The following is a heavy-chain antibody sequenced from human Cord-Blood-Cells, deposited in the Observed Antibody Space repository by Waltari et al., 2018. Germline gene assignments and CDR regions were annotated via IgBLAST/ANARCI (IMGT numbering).Heavy chain of an antibody. CDR3: AHTRYCSSTSCYWYFDL. V-gene: IGHV2-5*01. J-gene: IGHJ2*01. Sequence: QITLKESGPTLVKPTQTLTLTCTFSGFSLSTSGVGVGWIRQPPGKALEWLALIYWNDDKRYSPSRKSRLTITKDTSKNQVVLTMTNMDPVDTATYYCAHTRYCSSTSCYWYFDLWGRGTLVTVSS. D-gene: IGHD2-2*01. CDR2: IYWNDDK. CDR1: GFSLSTSGVG.